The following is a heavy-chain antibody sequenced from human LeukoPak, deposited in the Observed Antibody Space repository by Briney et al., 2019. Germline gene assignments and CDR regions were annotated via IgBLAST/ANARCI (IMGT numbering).Heavy chain of an antibody. CDR3: AKVDGTYFDY. Sequence: GESLRLSCAASGFTFSIYGLSWVRQAPGKGLQWVSAISGSGGNTYYADSVKGRFTISRDNSKNTLYLQMNSLRAEDTAVYYCAKVDGTYFDYWGQGTLVTVSS. CDR1: GFTFSIYG. J-gene: IGHJ4*02. CDR2: ISGSGGNT. D-gene: IGHD1-14*01. V-gene: IGHV3-23*01.